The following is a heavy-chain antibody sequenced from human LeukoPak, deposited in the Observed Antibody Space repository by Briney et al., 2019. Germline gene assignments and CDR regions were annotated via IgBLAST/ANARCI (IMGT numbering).Heavy chain of an antibody. V-gene: IGHV3-53*05. CDR2: LYNAGST. CDR1: GFIVSNNY. J-gene: IGHJ4*02. D-gene: IGHD1-26*01. CDR3: ARPYSGSYLVYFDY. Sequence: GGSLRLSCVASGFIVSNNYMSWVRQAPGKGLEWVSVLYNAGSTYYADSVKGRFTISRDNSKNTLYLQMNSLRAEDTAMYYCARPYSGSYLVYFDYWGQGTLVTVSS.